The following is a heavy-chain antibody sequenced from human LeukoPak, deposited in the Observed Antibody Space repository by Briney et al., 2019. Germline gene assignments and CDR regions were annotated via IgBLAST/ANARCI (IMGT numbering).Heavy chain of an antibody. CDR1: GFIFSNAY. Sequence: GGSLRLSCAASGFIFSNAYMSWVRPAPGKGLEWGGHIKSKTDGGTTDYAAPVKGRFTISRDDSKNTLYLQMNSLKTEDTALYYCTTDGLFYYYGVDVWGQGTTVTVSS. CDR2: IKSKTDGGTT. D-gene: IGHD3/OR15-3a*01. J-gene: IGHJ6*02. CDR3: TTDGLFYYYGVDV. V-gene: IGHV3-15*01.